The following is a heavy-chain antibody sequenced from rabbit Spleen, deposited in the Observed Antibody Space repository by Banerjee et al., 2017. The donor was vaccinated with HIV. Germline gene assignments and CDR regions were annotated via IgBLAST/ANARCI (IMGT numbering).Heavy chain of an antibody. J-gene: IGHJ6*01. V-gene: IGHV1S45*01. Sequence: LEESGGGLVKPGGTLTLTCTVSGFSFSSNWICWVRQAPGKGLEWIACIDSSDGDTDYANWPKGRFTISKASSTTVTLQMTSLTAADTATYFCARDTSSSFSSYGMDLWGQGPSSPS. CDR2: IDSSDGDT. D-gene: IGHD1-1*01. CDR1: GFSFSSNW. CDR3: ARDTSSSFSSYGMDL.